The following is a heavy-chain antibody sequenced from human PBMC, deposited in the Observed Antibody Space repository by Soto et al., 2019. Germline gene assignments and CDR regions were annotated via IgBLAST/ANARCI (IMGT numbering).Heavy chain of an antibody. CDR2: IYSGGST. Sequence: GGSLRLSCAAPGFTVSSNYMSWVRQAPGKGLEWVSVIYSGGSTYYADSVKGRFTISRDNSKNTLYLQMNSLRAEDTAVYYCARDAGCSGGSCYYGFDYWGQGTLVTVSS. CDR1: GFTVSSNY. J-gene: IGHJ4*02. D-gene: IGHD2-15*01. CDR3: ARDAGCSGGSCYYGFDY. V-gene: IGHV3-66*01.